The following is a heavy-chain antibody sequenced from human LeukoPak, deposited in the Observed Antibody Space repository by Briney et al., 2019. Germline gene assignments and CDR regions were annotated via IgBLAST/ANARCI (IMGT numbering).Heavy chain of an antibody. D-gene: IGHD6-13*01. CDR3: AREPVRIAAAGRGNWFDP. CDR1: GYTFTSYA. V-gene: IGHV7-4-1*02. J-gene: IGHJ5*02. CDR2: INTNTGNP. Sequence: ASVKVSCKASGYTFTSYAMNWVRQAPGQGLEWMGWINTNTGNPTYAQGFTGRFVFSLDTSVSTAYLQISILKAEDTAVYYCAREPVRIAAAGRGNWFDPWGQGTLVTVSS.